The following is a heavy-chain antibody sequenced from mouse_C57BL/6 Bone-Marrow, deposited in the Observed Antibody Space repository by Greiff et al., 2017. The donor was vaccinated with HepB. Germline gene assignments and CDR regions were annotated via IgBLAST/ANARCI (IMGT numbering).Heavy chain of an antibody. V-gene: IGHV3-6*01. D-gene: IGHD3-2*02. CDR1: GYSITSGYY. Sequence: EVKLVESGPGLVKPSQSLSLTCSVTGYSITSGYYWNWIRQFPGNKLEWMGYISYDGSNNYNPSLKNRISITRDTSKNQFFLKLNSVTTEDTATYYCARAGGLRLHYAMDYWGQGTSVTVSS. J-gene: IGHJ4*01. CDR3: ARAGGLRLHYAMDY. CDR2: ISYDGSN.